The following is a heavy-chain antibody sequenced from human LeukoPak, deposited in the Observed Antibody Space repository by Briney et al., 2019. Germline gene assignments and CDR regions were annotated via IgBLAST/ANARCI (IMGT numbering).Heavy chain of an antibody. CDR3: ARSPIRRQHLVRGFDQ. J-gene: IGHJ4*02. Sequence: GGSLRLSCAASGFTFSSYAMSWVRQAPGKGLEWVASIKQDGGEIYYVDSVKGRFTISRDNAKNSLTLQMNSLRAEDTAVYYCARSPIRRQHLVRGFDQWGQGTLVTVSS. CDR2: IKQDGGEI. CDR1: GFTFSSYA. D-gene: IGHD6-13*01. V-gene: IGHV3-7*01.